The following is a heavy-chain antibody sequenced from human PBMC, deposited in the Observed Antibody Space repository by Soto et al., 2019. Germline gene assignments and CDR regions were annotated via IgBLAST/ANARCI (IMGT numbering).Heavy chain of an antibody. V-gene: IGHV3-7*04. D-gene: IGHD5-12*01. CDR1: GFSFNDYW. J-gene: IGHJ4*02. Sequence: PGGSLRLSCAASGFSFNDYWMSWMRQAPGKGLEWVANIRGDGGQKYYLGSLEGRFTISRDNAENSLFLQLNNLRVEDTAVYYCARDWRDGYTHGPDFWGQGTLVTVSS. CDR3: ARDWRDGYTHGPDF. CDR2: IRGDGGQK.